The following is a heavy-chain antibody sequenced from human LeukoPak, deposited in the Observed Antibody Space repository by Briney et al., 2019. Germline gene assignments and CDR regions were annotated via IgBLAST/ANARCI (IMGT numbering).Heavy chain of an antibody. D-gene: IGHD3-22*01. J-gene: IGHJ5*02. Sequence: GGSLRLSCAASGFTFSNYWMHWVRQAPGKGLVWVSRINSDGINTSYADSVKGRFTISRDNAKNTLNLQMNSLSAEDTAVYYCARDLGQYYDTSDNWFDPWGQGTLVTVSS. CDR3: ARDLGQYYDTSDNWFDP. CDR1: GFTFSNYW. CDR2: INSDGINT. V-gene: IGHV3-74*01.